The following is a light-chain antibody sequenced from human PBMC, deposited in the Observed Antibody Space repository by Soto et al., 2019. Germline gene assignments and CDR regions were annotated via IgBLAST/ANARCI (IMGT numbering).Light chain of an antibody. CDR2: GAS. CDR1: QRVSSSY. J-gene: IGKJ5*01. CDR3: QQYGGSPPFT. V-gene: IGKV3-20*01. Sequence: EVVLTQSPGTLSLSPGESATLSCRVSQRVSSSYLAWYQQKPGQAPRLLIYGASSRATGIPDRFSGSGSGTDFTLTISRLEPEDFAVYYCQQYGGSPPFTFGQGTRLEIK.